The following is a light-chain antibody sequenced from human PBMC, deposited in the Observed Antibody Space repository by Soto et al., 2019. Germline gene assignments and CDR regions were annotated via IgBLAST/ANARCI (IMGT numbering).Light chain of an antibody. Sequence: DIQITQSPSSLSASLCARVTMTCRASQGISNYLAWYQQKPGKVPKLLIYAASTLQSGVPSRFSGSGSGTDFTLTISSLQPEDVATYYCQQYNSAPRTFGQGTKVDIK. J-gene: IGKJ1*01. CDR3: QQYNSAPRT. CDR2: AAS. CDR1: QGISNY. V-gene: IGKV1-27*01.